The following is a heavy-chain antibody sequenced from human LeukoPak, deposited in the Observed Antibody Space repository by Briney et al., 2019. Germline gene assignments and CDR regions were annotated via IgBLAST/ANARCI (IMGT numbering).Heavy chain of an antibody. J-gene: IGHJ4*02. V-gene: IGHV4-30-2*01. CDR1: GGSISSGGYY. CDR2: IYHSGST. Sequence: PSQTLSLTCTVSGGSISSGGYYWRWIRQPPGKGLEWIGYIYHSGSTYYNPSLKSRVTISVDRSKNQFSLKLSSVTAADTAVYYCASVPIAAAGTFDYWGQGTLVTVSS. CDR3: ASVPIAAAGTFDY. D-gene: IGHD6-13*01.